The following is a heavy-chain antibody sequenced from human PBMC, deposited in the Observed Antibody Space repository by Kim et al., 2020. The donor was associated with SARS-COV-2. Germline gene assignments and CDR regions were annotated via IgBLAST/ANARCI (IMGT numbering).Heavy chain of an antibody. CDR2: MFYSGDT. D-gene: IGHD2-21*02. CDR3: ARRVTFVGYFDY. CDR1: GGSISGSSYY. V-gene: IGHV4-39*01. Sequence: SETLSLTCIVSGGSISGSSYYWGWIRQPPGKGLEWIGSMFYSGDTHANPSLKSRVTISGDTSKNQFSLRLSSVTAADTAVYYCARRVTFVGYFDYWGQGTQGTVSS. J-gene: IGHJ4*02.